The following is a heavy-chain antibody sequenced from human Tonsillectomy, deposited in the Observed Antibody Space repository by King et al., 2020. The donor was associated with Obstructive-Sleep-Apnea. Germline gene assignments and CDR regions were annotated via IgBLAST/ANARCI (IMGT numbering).Heavy chain of an antibody. CDR2: ISSSSGTI. CDR1: GFTFSSFS. D-gene: IGHD1-14*01. CDR3: ARDFDRALDP. V-gene: IGHV3-48*01. Sequence: VQLVESGGGLVQPGESLRLSCLASGFTFSSFSMNWVRQAPGKGLEWFSYISSSSGTIYYADSVKDRFTISRDNAKNSLYLQMNVLRAEDTAVYYCARDFDRALDPWGQGTLVTVSS. J-gene: IGHJ5*02.